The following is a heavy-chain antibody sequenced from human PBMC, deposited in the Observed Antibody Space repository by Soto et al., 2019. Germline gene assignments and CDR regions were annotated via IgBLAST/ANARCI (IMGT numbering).Heavy chain of an antibody. CDR2: ISYDGSNQ. V-gene: IGHV3-30*18. D-gene: IGHD2-8*01. Sequence: PGGSLTLSCAASGFTFSSYGMHRIRQAPGKGLEWVAVISYDGSNQYYADSEKGRFTIYRDNSKNTLYLQMNSLRDEDTAGYYCAKVHLPILLMAAFDYWGQVTLVTVSS. CDR1: GFTFSSYG. J-gene: IGHJ4*02. CDR3: AKVHLPILLMAAFDY.